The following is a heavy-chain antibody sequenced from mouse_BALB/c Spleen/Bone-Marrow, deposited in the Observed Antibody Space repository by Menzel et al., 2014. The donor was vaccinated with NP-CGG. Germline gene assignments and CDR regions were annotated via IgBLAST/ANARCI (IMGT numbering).Heavy chain of an antibody. CDR3: ARQLGLRWAMDY. J-gene: IGHJ4*01. Sequence: EVKLVESGGGLVQPGGSLKLSCAASGLTFSSYTVSWVRQTPEKRLEWVAYISNGGGSTYYPDTVKGRFTISRDNAKNTLYLQMSSLKSEDTAMYYCARQLGLRWAMDYWGQGTSVTVSS. CDR2: ISNGGGST. CDR1: GLTFSSYT. D-gene: IGHD3-1*01. V-gene: IGHV5-12-2*01.